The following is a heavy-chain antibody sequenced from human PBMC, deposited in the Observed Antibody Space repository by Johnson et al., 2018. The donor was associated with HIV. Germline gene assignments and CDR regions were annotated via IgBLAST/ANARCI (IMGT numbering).Heavy chain of an antibody. Sequence: MLLVESGGGLVKPGGSLRLSCAASGFTFSNAWMSWVRQAPGKGLEWVGRIKSKTDGGTTDYAAPVKGRFTISRDDSKNTLYLQMNSLKTEDTAVYYCTTGEGSGSYGVGSNDAFDIWGQGTMVTVSS. CDR3: TTGEGSGSYGVGSNDAFDI. CDR2: IKSKTDGGTT. J-gene: IGHJ3*02. D-gene: IGHD3-10*01. V-gene: IGHV3-15*01. CDR1: GFTFSNAW.